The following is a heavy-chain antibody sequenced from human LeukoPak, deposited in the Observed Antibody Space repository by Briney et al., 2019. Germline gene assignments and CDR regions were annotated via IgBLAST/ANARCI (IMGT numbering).Heavy chain of an antibody. Sequence: PGGSLRLSCAASGFTVSSNYMSWVRQAPGKGLEWVANIKQHGTERYYVDSVKGRFTISRDDAKNSVYLQMNSLRGEDTAVYYCASDGGPFDHWGQGTLVTVAS. D-gene: IGHD3-16*01. V-gene: IGHV3-7*01. CDR2: IKQHGTER. J-gene: IGHJ4*02. CDR3: ASDGGPFDH. CDR1: GFTVSSNY.